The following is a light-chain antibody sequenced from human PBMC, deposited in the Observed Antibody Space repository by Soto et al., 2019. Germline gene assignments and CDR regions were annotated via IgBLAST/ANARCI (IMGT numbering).Light chain of an antibody. J-gene: IGKJ4*01. CDR3: QQYGSLLT. CDR1: QSVSSSY. V-gene: IGKV3-20*01. CDR2: GAS. Sequence: EIVLTQSPGTLSLSPGERAALSCRANQSVSSSYLAWYQQKPGQAPRLLIYGASSRATGIPDRFSGSGSGTDFTLTISRLEPEDFAVYYCQQYGSLLTFGGGTKVDIK.